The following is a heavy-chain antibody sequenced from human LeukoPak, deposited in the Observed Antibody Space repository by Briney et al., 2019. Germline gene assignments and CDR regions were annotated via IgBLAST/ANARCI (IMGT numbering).Heavy chain of an antibody. Sequence: GGSLRLSCAASGFTFSSYAMHWVRQAPGKGLEWVAVISYDGSNKYSADSVKGRFTISRDNSKNTLYLQMNSLRAEDTAVYYCARVRGDIVVVPAGLYGMDVWGQGTTVTVSS. CDR2: ISYDGSNK. J-gene: IGHJ6*02. D-gene: IGHD2-2*01. V-gene: IGHV3-30-3*01. CDR1: GFTFSSYA. CDR3: ARVRGDIVVVPAGLYGMDV.